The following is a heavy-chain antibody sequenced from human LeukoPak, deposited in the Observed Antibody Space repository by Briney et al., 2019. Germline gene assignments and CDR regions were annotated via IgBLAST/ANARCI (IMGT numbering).Heavy chain of an antibody. J-gene: IGHJ5*02. CDR2: ISSSSSYI. CDR3: ARGKVIWFDP. V-gene: IGHV3-21*01. Sequence: PGGSLRLSRAASGFTFSSYSMNWVRQAPGKGLEWVSSISSSSSYIYYADSVKGRFTISRDNAKNSLYLQMNSLRAEDTAVYYCARGKVIWFDPWGQGTLVTVSS. CDR1: GFTFSSYS. D-gene: IGHD2/OR15-2a*01.